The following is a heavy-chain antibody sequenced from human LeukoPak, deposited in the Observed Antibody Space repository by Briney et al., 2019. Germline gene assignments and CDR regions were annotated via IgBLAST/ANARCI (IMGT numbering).Heavy chain of an antibody. CDR2: IYYSGST. Sequence: PSETLSLTCSVSGGSFSSSSYYWGWIRQPPGKGLEWIGTIYYSGSTYYKPSLKSRVTMSVDTSKNHFSLKLSSVTAADTALYYCVGGGDYYDAFDIWGQGTMVTVSS. CDR3: VGGGDYYDAFDI. J-gene: IGHJ3*02. D-gene: IGHD3-10*01. CDR1: GGSFSSSSYY. V-gene: IGHV4-39*07.